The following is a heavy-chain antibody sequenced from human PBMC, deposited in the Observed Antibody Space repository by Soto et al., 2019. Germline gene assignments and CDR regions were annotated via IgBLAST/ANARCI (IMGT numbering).Heavy chain of an antibody. CDR1: GFTFTSYA. CDR3: AKDLITIFGIPDFH. J-gene: IGHJ4*02. D-gene: IGHD3-3*01. CDR2: ISGSGGST. Sequence: GGSLRLSCAASGFTFTSYAMSWVRQAPGKGLEWVSAISGSGGSTYYADSVKGRFTISRDNSKNTLYLQMNSLRAEDTAVYYCAKDLITIFGIPDFHWGQGTLVTVSS. V-gene: IGHV3-23*01.